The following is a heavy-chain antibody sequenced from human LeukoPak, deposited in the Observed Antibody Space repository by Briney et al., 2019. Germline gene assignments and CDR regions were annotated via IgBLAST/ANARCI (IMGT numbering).Heavy chain of an antibody. D-gene: IGHD6-13*01. Sequence: SETLSLTCAVYGGSFSGYYWSWIRQPLGKGLEWIGEINHSGSTNYNPSLKSRVTISVDTSKNQFSLKLSSVTAADTAVYYCARGQGSWYGYYFDYWGQGTLVTVSS. J-gene: IGHJ4*02. V-gene: IGHV4-34*01. CDR3: ARGQGSWYGYYFDY. CDR2: INHSGST. CDR1: GGSFSGYY.